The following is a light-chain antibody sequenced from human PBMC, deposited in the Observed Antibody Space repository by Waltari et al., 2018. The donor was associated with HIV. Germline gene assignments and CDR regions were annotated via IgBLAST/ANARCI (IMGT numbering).Light chain of an antibody. CDR2: EVS. V-gene: IGLV2-23*02. Sequence: QSITITCTGTTSDVGSYNLVSWYQQHPGKAPKLIIYEVSQRPPGVSDRFSGSKSGNTASLTISGLQAADEADYHCCSYAGSSSSVVFGGGTKVTVL. CDR3: CSYAGSSSSVV. J-gene: IGLJ2*01. CDR1: TSDVGSYNL.